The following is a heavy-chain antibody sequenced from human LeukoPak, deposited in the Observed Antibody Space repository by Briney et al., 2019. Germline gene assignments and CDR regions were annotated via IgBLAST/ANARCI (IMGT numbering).Heavy chain of an antibody. V-gene: IGHV3-30*03. Sequence: GGSLRLSCAASGFTFSNYGMNWVRQAPGKGLEWVAVVSYDGVNNYYADSVKGRFTISRDNSRNTLYLQVNSLKAEDTAVYYCARGPIVVRPTYSYYYGMDVWGQGTTVTVSS. J-gene: IGHJ6*02. CDR1: GFTFSNYG. CDR2: VSYDGVNN. CDR3: ARGPIVVRPTYSYYYGMDV. D-gene: IGHD2-15*01.